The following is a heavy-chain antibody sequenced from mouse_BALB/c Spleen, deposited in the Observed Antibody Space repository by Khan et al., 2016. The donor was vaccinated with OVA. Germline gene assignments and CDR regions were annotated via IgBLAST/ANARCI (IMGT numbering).Heavy chain of an antibody. V-gene: IGHV2-9*02. CDR2: IWPGGST. Sequence: VQLQESGPGLVAPSQSLSITCTVSGFSLTSYGVHWVPQPPGKGLDWLGIIWPGGSTNYNSALMSRLSISKDNSKSQVFLKMNSLQTDDTAMYYCARDTTATPYWGQGTLVTVSA. CDR3: ARDTTATPY. CDR1: GFSLTSYG. J-gene: IGHJ3*01. D-gene: IGHD1-2*01.